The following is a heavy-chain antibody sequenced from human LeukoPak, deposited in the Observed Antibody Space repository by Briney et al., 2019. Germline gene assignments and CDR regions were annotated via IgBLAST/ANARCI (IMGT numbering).Heavy chain of an antibody. CDR1: GGSISTYY. CDR3: AKDAAGSYAGDHFDY. D-gene: IGHD1-26*01. J-gene: IGHJ4*02. CDR2: IYYSGGT. Sequence: PSETLSLTCTVSGGSISTYYWSWIRQPPGKGLEWIGYIYYSGGTNYNPSLKSRVTISVDTSKNQFSLKLSSVTAADTAVYYCAKDAAGSYAGDHFDYWGQGTLVTVSS. V-gene: IGHV4-59*12.